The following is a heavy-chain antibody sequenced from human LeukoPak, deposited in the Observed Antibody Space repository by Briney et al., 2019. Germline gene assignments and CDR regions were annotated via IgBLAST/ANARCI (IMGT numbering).Heavy chain of an antibody. D-gene: IGHD2-2*01. V-gene: IGHV1-18*01. CDR1: GYTFTNYG. CDR2: ISAYNGNT. J-gene: IGHJ4*02. Sequence: ASVKVSCKASGYTFTNYGISWVRQAPGQGLEWMGWISAYNGNTNYAQKLQGRVTMTTDTSTSTAYMELRSLTSDDTDVYYCARVGAYCTSTSCLDYWGQGTLVTVSS. CDR3: ARVGAYCTSTSCLDY.